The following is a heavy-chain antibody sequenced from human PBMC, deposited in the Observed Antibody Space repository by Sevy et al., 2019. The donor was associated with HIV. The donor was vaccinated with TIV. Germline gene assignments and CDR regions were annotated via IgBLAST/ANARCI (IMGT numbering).Heavy chain of an antibody. D-gene: IGHD3-10*01. J-gene: IGHJ6*02. CDR2: ISYDGSNK. Sequence: GGSLRLSCAASGFTFSSYAMHWVRQAPGKGLEWVAVISYDGSNKYYADSVKGRFTISRDNSKNTLYLQMNGLRAEDTAVYYCAREDRRRIYGSGSYDYYYGMDVWGQGTTVTVSS. CDR1: GFTFSSYA. V-gene: IGHV3-30*04. CDR3: AREDRRRIYGSGSYDYYYGMDV.